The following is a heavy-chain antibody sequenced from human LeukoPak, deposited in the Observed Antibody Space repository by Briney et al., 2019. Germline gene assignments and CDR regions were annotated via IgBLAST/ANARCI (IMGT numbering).Heavy chain of an antibody. J-gene: IGHJ6*02. Sequence: ASVTVSCKASGYTFTSYGISWVRQAPGQGLEWMGWISAYNGNTNYAQKLQGRVTMTTDTSTSTAYMELRSLRSDDTAVYYCAREFIRDYCSSTSCYYYYYYGMDVWGQGTTVTVSS. CDR2: ISAYNGNT. CDR3: AREFIRDYCSSTSCYYYYYYGMDV. V-gene: IGHV1-18*01. CDR1: GYTFTSYG. D-gene: IGHD2-2*01.